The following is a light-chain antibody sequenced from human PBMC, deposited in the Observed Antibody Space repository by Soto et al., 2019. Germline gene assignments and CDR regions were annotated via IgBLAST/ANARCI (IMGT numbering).Light chain of an antibody. CDR3: QSYDSSLSVVV. CDR1: SSNIGAGYD. V-gene: IGLV1-40*01. CDR2: GNS. J-gene: IGLJ2*01. Sequence: QSVLTQPPSVSGAPGQRVTISCTGSSSNIGAGYDVHWYQQFPGTAPKFLIYGNSNRPSGVPDRFSGSKSVTSASLAITGLQAEDEADYYCQSYDSSLSVVVFGGGTKVTVL.